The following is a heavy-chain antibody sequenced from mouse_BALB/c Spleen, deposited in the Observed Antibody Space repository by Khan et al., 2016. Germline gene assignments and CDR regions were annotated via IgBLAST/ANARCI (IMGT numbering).Heavy chain of an antibody. Sequence: EVELVESGGGLVQPKGSLKLSCAASGFTFKTYAMNWVRQAPGKVLERVARIRSKSNHYATYYADSVKDRFTISRDDSKSMLYLHMNNLKTEAIAVYSCVTVDYYPYAMDCCGQGTSVAVSS. CDR3: VTVDYYPYAMDC. J-gene: IGHJ4*01. V-gene: IGHV10-1*02. CDR2: IRSKSNHYAT. D-gene: IGHD1-1*01. CDR1: GFTFKTYA.